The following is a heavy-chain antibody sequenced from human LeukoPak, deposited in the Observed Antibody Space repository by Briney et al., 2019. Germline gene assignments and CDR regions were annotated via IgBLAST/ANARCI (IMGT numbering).Heavy chain of an antibody. CDR3: ARFGGMTLDY. D-gene: IGHD3-10*01. V-gene: IGHV4-34*01. Sequence: SETLSLTCAVYGGSFSGYYWSWIRQPPGKGLEWIGEINHSGSTNYNPSLKSRVTISVDTSKNQFSLKLSSVTAADTAVYYCARFGGMTLDYWGQGTLVTVSS. CDR1: GGSFSGYY. J-gene: IGHJ4*02. CDR2: INHSGST.